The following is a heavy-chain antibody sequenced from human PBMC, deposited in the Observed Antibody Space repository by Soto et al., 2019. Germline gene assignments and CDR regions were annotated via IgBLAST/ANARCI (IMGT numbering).Heavy chain of an antibody. J-gene: IGHJ6*02. Sequence: PGESLKISCKGSGYSFTSYWISWVRQMPGKGLEWMGRIDPIDSYTNYSPSFQGHVTISADKSISTDYLQWSSLKASDTAMYYCARRYCSSASCPRNYYPMDVWGQGTTVTASS. V-gene: IGHV5-10-1*01. D-gene: IGHD2-2*01. CDR3: ARRYCSSASCPRNYYPMDV. CDR1: GYSFTSYW. CDR2: IDPIDSYT.